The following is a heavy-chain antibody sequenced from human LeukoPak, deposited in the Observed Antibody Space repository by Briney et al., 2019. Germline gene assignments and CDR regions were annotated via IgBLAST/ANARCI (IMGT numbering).Heavy chain of an antibody. D-gene: IGHD2-2*01. CDR2: ISGSGGST. V-gene: IGHV3-23*01. J-gene: IGHJ4*02. Sequence: GGSLRLSCAASGFTFSSYAMSWVRQAPGKGLGWVSAISGSGGSTYYADSVKGRFTISRDNSKNTLYLQMNSLRAEDTAVYYCAKDPLQIVVVPAAISGPTSRSPDYWGQGTLVTVSS. CDR1: GFTFSSYA. CDR3: AKDPLQIVVVPAAISGPTSRSPDY.